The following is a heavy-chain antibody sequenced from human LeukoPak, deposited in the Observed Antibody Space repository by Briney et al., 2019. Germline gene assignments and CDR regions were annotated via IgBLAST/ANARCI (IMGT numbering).Heavy chain of an antibody. CDR3: AKDGLRGGSRMYYYMDV. J-gene: IGHJ6*03. CDR1: GFTFSSYD. V-gene: IGHV3-23*01. D-gene: IGHD1-26*01. Sequence: GGSLKLSCAASGFTFSSYDLSWVRQAPGQGLEWISAITASGGSTYYANSVKGRFTITRDNSKNTLYLQMNSLRAEDTAIYYCAKDGLRGGSRMYYYMDVWGKGTTVTVSS. CDR2: ITASGGST.